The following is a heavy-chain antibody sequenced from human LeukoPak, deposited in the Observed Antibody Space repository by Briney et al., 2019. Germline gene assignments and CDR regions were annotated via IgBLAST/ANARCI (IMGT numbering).Heavy chain of an antibody. CDR2: ISSTSTYT. Sequence: PGGSLRLSCAATGFTFSCYYMSWVRQAPGKGLEWVSYISSTSTYTNYADSVKGRFTISRDNAKNSLYLPMNSRRAVDKGLYYCVKEFCSGCSCNLDYWGQGTLVTVSS. V-gene: IGHV3-11*05. CDR1: GFTFSCYY. CDR3: VKEFCSGCSCNLDY. D-gene: IGHD2-15*01. J-gene: IGHJ4*02.